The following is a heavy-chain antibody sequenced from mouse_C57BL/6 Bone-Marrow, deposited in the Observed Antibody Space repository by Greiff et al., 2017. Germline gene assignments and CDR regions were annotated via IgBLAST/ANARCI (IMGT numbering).Heavy chain of an antibody. V-gene: IGHV1-52*01. CDR1: GYTFTSYW. D-gene: IGHD2-2*01. CDR2: IDPSDSET. J-gene: IGHJ1*03. Sequence: VQLQQPGAELVRPGSSVKLSCKASGYTFTSYWMHWVKQRPIQGLEWIGNIDPSDSETHYNQKFKDKATLTIDKSSSTAYMQLSSLTSEDSAVYYCVYYGYDGGLWGTGTTVTVSS. CDR3: VYYGYDGGL.